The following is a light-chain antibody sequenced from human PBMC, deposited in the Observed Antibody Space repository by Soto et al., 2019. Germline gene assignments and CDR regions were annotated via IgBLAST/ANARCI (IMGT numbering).Light chain of an antibody. CDR1: QSISSY. J-gene: IGKJ2*01. CDR2: AAS. Sequence: DIQMTQSPSSLSASVGDRVTITCRASQSISSYLNWYQQKPGKAPKLLIYAASILQSGVPSRFSGSGSGTDFTLTISSLQPEDFATYYCQQSYSIPYTFGHGTKLEIK. V-gene: IGKV1-39*01. CDR3: QQSYSIPYT.